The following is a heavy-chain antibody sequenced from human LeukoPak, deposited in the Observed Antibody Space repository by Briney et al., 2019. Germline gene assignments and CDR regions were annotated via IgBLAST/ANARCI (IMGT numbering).Heavy chain of an antibody. Sequence: GGSLRLSCAASGFTFSSYWMSWVRQAPGKGLEWVANIKEDGSEKYYVDSVKGRFTISRDNAKNSLYLQMSSLRAEDTAVYYCAREDCSGDSCSNSIDYWGQGTLVTVSS. D-gene: IGHD2-15*01. CDR3: AREDCSGDSCSNSIDY. CDR1: GFTFSSYW. CDR2: IKEDGSEK. V-gene: IGHV3-7*01. J-gene: IGHJ4*02.